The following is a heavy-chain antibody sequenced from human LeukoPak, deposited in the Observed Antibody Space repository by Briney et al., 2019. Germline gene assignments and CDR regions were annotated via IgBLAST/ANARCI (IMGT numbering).Heavy chain of an antibody. CDR3: AKTLHYGHFGKFDS. Sequence: PGGSLRLSCAASGFTFSSYAMSWVRQAPGKGLEWVSAISSSDGSTYYADSVKGRSTISRDNSKNTVYLQMNSLRAEDTAVYYCAKTLHYGHFGKFDSWGQGTLVTVSS. CDR1: GFTFSSYA. CDR2: ISSSDGST. J-gene: IGHJ4*02. D-gene: IGHD4-17*01. V-gene: IGHV3-23*01.